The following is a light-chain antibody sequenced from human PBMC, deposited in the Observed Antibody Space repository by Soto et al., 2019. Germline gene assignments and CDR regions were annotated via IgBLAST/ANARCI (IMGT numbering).Light chain of an antibody. J-gene: IGKJ4*01. Sequence: IAMRPSPYKLKTPIGARVTIACRASQSIRYWGAWYQHKPGKAPKLLIYDASTLESGVPTRFSGSGSGTEFTLTISSLQPEDFATYFCQQSNSSPPTSGGRVKVDI. CDR1: QSIRYW. CDR3: QQSNSSPPT. V-gene: IGKV1-5*01. CDR2: DAS.